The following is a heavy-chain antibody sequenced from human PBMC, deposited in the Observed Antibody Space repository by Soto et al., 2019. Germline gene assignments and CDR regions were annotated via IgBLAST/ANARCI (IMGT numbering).Heavy chain of an antibody. CDR2: IYNGGST. CDR3: ARGHYGSPPGYLDY. D-gene: IGHD3-10*01. CDR1: GFTVSSNY. J-gene: IGHJ4*02. V-gene: IGHV3-66*01. Sequence: GGSLRLSCAASGFTVSSNYMSWVRQAPGEGLEWVSVIYNGGSTYYGDSMKGRFTISRDISQNTLYLQMNSLRVEGTAVYYCARGHYGSPPGYLDYWGQGTLVTVSS.